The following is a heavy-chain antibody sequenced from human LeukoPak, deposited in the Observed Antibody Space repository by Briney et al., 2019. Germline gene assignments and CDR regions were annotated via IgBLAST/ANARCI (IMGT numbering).Heavy chain of an antibody. J-gene: IGHJ4*02. V-gene: IGHV4-39*01. D-gene: IGHD1-26*01. CDR1: GGSISSYY. CDR3: ARHARVGATPFDY. Sequence: PSETLSLTCTVSGGSISSYYWGWIRQPPGKGLEWIGSIYYSGSTYYNPSLKSRVTISVDTSKNQFSLKLSSVTAADTAVYYCARHARVGATPFDYWGQGTLVTVSS. CDR2: IYYSGST.